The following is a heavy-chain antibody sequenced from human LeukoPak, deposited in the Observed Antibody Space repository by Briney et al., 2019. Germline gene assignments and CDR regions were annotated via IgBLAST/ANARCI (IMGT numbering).Heavy chain of an antibody. CDR1: GYTFTSYD. CDR3: ATRYCSRTSCYGFDY. V-gene: IGHV1-8*01. J-gene: IGHJ4*02. Sequence: ASVKVSCKASGYTFTSYDINWVRQATGQGLERMGWMNPNSGNTGYAQKFQGRVTMTRNTSISTAYMELSSLRSEDTAVYYCATRYCSRTSCYGFDYWGQGTLVTVSS. CDR2: MNPNSGNT. D-gene: IGHD2-2*01.